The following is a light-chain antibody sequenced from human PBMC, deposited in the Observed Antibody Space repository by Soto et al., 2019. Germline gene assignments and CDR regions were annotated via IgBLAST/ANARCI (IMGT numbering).Light chain of an antibody. CDR3: QQSYSSPPT. CDR1: QSIDSY. J-gene: IGKJ2*01. Sequence: DIHMTQSPSSLSASVGDRVTITCRASQSIDSYVNWYQQKSGQAPKLLIYAASSLRSGVPSRFSGTGSATDFTLTITSLQPEDFASYHCQQSYSSPPTFGQGTKLEIK. CDR2: AAS. V-gene: IGKV1-39*01.